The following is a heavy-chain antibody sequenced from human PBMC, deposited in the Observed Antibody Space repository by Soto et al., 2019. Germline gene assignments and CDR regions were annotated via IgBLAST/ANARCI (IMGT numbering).Heavy chain of an antibody. V-gene: IGHV1-8*01. D-gene: IGHD3-10*01. J-gene: IGHJ4*02. CDR1: GNTFTSYD. CDR3: ARGRASGSYYLLDY. Sequence: VKVSCKASGNTFTSYDINWVRQATGHGLEWMGWINPNSGNIGYAQKFQGRVTMTRDTAIRTAYMEVSRLRSDDTAVYYCARGRASGSYYLLDYWGQGTLVTVSS. CDR2: INPNSGNI.